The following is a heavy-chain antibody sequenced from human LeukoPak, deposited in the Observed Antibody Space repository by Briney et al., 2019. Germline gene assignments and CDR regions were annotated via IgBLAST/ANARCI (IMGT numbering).Heavy chain of an antibody. J-gene: IGHJ4*02. Sequence: GGSLRLSCAASGFTFSKFAMSWVRQAPGKGLEWVSGVSSSGGSTYYADSVKGRFTISRDNSKNTLYLQMSSLRVEGTAIYYCAKDELAAANTAMTYFDYWGQGTLVIVSS. CDR3: AKDELAAANTAMTYFDY. CDR1: GFTFSKFA. D-gene: IGHD5-18*01. V-gene: IGHV3-23*01. CDR2: VSSSGGST.